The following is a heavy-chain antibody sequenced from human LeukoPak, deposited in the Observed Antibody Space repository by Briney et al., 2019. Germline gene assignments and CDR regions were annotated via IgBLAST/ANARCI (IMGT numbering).Heavy chain of an antibody. J-gene: IGHJ4*02. V-gene: IGHV4-34*01. CDR1: GGSFSGYY. D-gene: IGHD6-13*01. CDR3: ASGGSSSCPHY. Sequence: TSETLSLTCAVYGGSFSGYYWSWIRQPPGKGLEWIGEINHSGSTNYNPSLKSRVTISVDTSKNQFSLKLSSVTAVDTAVYYCASGGSSSCPHYWGQGTLVTVSS. CDR2: INHSGST.